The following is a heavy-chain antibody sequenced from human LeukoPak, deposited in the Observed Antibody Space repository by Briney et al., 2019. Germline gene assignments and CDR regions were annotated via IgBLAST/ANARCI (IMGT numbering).Heavy chain of an antibody. CDR2: ISAYNGNT. V-gene: IGHV1-18*01. CDR1: GYTFTSYG. Sequence: ASVKVSCKASGYTFTSYGISWVRQAPGQGLEWMGWISAYNGNTNYAQKLQGRVTMTTDTSTSTVYMELRSLRSDDTAVYYCARSGERPVYFDYWGQGTLVTVSS. CDR3: ARSGERPVYFDY. J-gene: IGHJ4*02. D-gene: IGHD1-1*01.